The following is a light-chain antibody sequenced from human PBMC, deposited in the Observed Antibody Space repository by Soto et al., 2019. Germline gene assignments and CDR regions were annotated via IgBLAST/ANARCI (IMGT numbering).Light chain of an antibody. CDR3: QQRSEWPRT. Sequence: EIVLTQSPATLSLSPGERATLSCRASQSISSSLAWYQQKPGQAPRLLIYDASTRATGFPARFSGSGSGTDFTLTIGSLEPEDCAVYYCQQRSEWPRTFGQGT. CDR2: DAS. V-gene: IGKV3-11*01. CDR1: QSISSS. J-gene: IGKJ1*01.